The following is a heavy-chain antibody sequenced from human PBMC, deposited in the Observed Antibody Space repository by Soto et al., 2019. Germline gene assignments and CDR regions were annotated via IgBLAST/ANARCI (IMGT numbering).Heavy chain of an antibody. V-gene: IGHV3-30*03. Sequence: QVQLVESGGGVVQPGRSLRLSCAASGFTFSSYGMHWVRQAPGKGLEWVAVISYDGSNKYYADSVKGRFTISRDTSKNTLNLQMNSLRVEDTAVYYCKVVINKPYWGQGTLVTVSS. CDR3: KVVINKPY. D-gene: IGHD3-22*01. CDR2: ISYDGSNK. CDR1: GFTFSSYG. J-gene: IGHJ4*02.